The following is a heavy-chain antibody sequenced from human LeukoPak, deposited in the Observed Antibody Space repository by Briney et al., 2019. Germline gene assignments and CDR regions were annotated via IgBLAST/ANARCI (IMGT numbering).Heavy chain of an antibody. CDR2: IRYDGSNK. J-gene: IGHJ4*02. CDR3: AKDGVLKVDTAIL. Sequence: GGSLRLSCAASGFTFGSYGMHWVRQAPGKGLEWVAFIRYDGSNKYYADSVKGRFTISRDNSKNTLYLQMDSLRAEDTAVYYCAKDGVLKVDTAILWGQGTLVTVSS. D-gene: IGHD5-18*01. CDR1: GFTFGSYG. V-gene: IGHV3-30*02.